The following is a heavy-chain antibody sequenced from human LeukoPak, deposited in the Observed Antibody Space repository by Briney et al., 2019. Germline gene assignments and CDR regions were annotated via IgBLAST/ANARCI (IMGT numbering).Heavy chain of an antibody. J-gene: IGHJ4*02. D-gene: IGHD2-21*02. Sequence: PSETLSLTCAIYGGSFIPYYWRWIRQPPGKGLEWIGEINHSGSTNYNPSLKSRVTISVDTSKNQFSLKLSSVTAADTAVYYCARGGFYCGGDCYVDYWGQGTLVTVSS. CDR2: INHSGST. CDR3: ARGGFYCGGDCYVDY. V-gene: IGHV4-34*01. CDR1: GGSFIPYY.